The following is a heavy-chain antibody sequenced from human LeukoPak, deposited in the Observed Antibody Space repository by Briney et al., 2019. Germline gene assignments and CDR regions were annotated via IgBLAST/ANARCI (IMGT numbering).Heavy chain of an antibody. CDR2: IYYSCNP. CDR3: ARHGGSYSSSWNDY. D-gene: IGHD6-13*01. CDR1: GGSLIISSYC. Sequence: SETLSLTFSVSGGSLIISSYCCGWIRQPPGKRLERIGSIYYSCNPYNNPSLKSRVPISVDPPKNQLYLKLTSETAADTAVYYCARHGGSYSSSWNDYWGQGTLVTVSS. J-gene: IGHJ4*02. V-gene: IGHV4-39*01.